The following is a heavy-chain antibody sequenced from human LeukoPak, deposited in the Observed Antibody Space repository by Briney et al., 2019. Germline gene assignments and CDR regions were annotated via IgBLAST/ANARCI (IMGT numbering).Heavy chain of an antibody. V-gene: IGHV3-48*04. CDR1: GFTFSSYS. CDR2: ISSSSSTI. CDR3: ARDEGFGEYRWYFQH. D-gene: IGHD3-10*01. Sequence: GGSLRLSCAASGFTFSSYSMNWVRQAPGKGLEWVSYISSSSSTIYYADSVKGRFTISRDNAKNSLYLQMNSLRAEDTAVYYCARDEGFGEYRWYFQHWGQGTLVTVSS. J-gene: IGHJ1*01.